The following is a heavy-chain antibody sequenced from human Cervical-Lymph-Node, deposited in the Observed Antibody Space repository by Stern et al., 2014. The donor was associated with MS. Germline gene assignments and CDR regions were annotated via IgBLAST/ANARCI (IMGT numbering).Heavy chain of an antibody. CDR2: INAAAGT. V-gene: IGHV4-34*01. J-gene: IGHJ2*01. CDR1: GVSVSTYY. CDR3: AREDWRFDR. Sequence: QVQLQQWGAGLLKPSETLSLTCSVSGVSVSTYYWTWIRQSPGKGLEWIGEINAAAGTKYNPSPGSGAAISLDASKNQFSLRLRSVTAADTAVYYCAREDWRFDRWGRGTLVTVSS.